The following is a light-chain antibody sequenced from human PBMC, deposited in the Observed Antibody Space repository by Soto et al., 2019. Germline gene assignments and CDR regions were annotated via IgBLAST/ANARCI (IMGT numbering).Light chain of an antibody. V-gene: IGLV2-14*03. CDR3: SSYTTSNTRQIA. J-gene: IGLJ1*01. CDR2: DVT. Sequence: ALTQPASVSGSPGQSITISCTGTSSDVGGYNYVSWYQHHPGKAPKLIIYDVTNRPSGVSNPFSGSKSGNTASLTISGLQPEDEADYYCSSYTTSNTRQIAFGTGTKVTVL. CDR1: SSDVGGYNY.